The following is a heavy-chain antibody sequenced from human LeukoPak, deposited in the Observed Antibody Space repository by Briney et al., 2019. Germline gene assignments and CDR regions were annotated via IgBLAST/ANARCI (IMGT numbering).Heavy chain of an antibody. Sequence: ASVKVSCKASGYTFTSYDINWVRQATGQGLEWMGWMNPNSGNTGYAQKFQGRATMTRNTSISTAYMELSSLRSEDTAVYYCARGIGSSSWDNLDYWGQGTLVTVSS. CDR3: ARGIGSSSWDNLDY. J-gene: IGHJ4*02. V-gene: IGHV1-8*01. CDR2: MNPNSGNT. D-gene: IGHD6-13*01. CDR1: GYTFTSYD.